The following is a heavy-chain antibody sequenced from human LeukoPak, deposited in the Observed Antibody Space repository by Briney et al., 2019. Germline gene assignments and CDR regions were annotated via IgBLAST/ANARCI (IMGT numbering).Heavy chain of an antibody. J-gene: IGHJ4*02. D-gene: IGHD4-17*01. CDR2: MNPNSGNT. Sequence: WASVKVSCKASGYTFTSYDINWVRQATGQGLEWMGWMNPNSGNTGYAQKFRGRVTMTRNTSISTAYMELSGLRSEDTAVYYCARGDYGERNDYWGQGTLVTVSS. CDR3: ARGDYGERNDY. V-gene: IGHV1-8*01. CDR1: GYTFTSYD.